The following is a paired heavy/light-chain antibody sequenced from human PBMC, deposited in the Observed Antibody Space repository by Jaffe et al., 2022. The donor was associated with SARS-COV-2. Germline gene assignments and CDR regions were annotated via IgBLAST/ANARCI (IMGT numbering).Light chain of an antibody. CDR3: SSWTNSAYWV. CDR1: SSDVGAYNS. Sequence: QSVLTQPASVSGSPGQSITISCTGSSSDVGAYNSVSWYQQHPAKAPKLMISEVSIRPSGVPDRFAGSKSGNTASLTISGLQAEDEADYYCSSWTNSAYWVFGGGTSVTVL. CDR2: EVS. J-gene: IGLJ3*02. V-gene: IGLV2-14*01.
Heavy chain of an antibody. D-gene: IGHD2-21*01. CDR2: ICYTRET. Sequence: QLQLQESGPGLVKPSETLSLTCTVSGGSISSNSHYWAWIRQAPGRGLEWIGSICYTRETYYKPSLKTRVIISADTCRNEFSLKLSSVTAADTAVYYCARHVKEDGYNPKPVDYWGQGTLVTVPS. CDR1: GGSISSNSHY. V-gene: IGHV4-39*01. J-gene: IGHJ4*02. CDR3: ARHVKEDGYNPKPVDY.